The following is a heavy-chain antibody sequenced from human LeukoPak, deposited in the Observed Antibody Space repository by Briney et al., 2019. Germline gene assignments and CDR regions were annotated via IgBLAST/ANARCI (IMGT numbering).Heavy chain of an antibody. Sequence: SVKVSCKASGGTFSSYAISWVRQAPGQGLEWMGGIIPIFGTANYAQKFQGRVTITADKSTSTAYMELSSLRSEDTAVYYCARGMMATIRYYYYYYMDVWGKGTTVTVSS. J-gene: IGHJ6*03. D-gene: IGHD5-12*01. V-gene: IGHV1-69*06. CDR1: GGTFSSYA. CDR2: IIPIFGTA. CDR3: ARGMMATIRYYYYYYMDV.